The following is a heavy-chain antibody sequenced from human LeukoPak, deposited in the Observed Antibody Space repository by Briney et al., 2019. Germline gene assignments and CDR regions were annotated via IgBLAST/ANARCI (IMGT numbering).Heavy chain of an antibody. CDR1: GFTFSRSW. CDR2: IREDGRET. V-gene: IGHV3-7*01. Sequence: PGGSLRLSCVASGFTFSRSWMDWLRQVPGKGLEWVANIREDGRETYYVDSARGRFTISRDNAKNSLYLQMDRLRVEDTAIYYCTKSLDYWGQGTLVTVPS. J-gene: IGHJ4*02. CDR3: TKSLDY.